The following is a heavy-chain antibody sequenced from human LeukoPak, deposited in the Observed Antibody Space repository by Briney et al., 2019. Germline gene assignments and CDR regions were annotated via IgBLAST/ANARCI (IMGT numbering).Heavy chain of an antibody. CDR1: GFTFSSYG. CDR3: ARHYMTTVTKGAFDI. D-gene: IGHD4-17*01. V-gene: IGHV3-30*02. CDR2: IRYDGSNK. J-gene: IGHJ3*02. Sequence: PGGSLRLSCAASGFTFSSYGMHWVRQAPGKGLEWVAFIRYDGSNKYYVDSVKGRFTISRDNSKNTLYLQMNSLRAEDTAVYYCARHYMTTVTKGAFDIWGQGTMVTVSS.